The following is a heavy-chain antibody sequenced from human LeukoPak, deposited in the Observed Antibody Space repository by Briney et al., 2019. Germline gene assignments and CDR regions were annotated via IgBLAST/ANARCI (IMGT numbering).Heavy chain of an antibody. CDR2: MYTDGST. V-gene: IGHV4-4*07. CDR1: GGSMSSYY. Sequence: SETLSLTCIVSGGSMSSYYWSWIRQPAGKGLEWIGRMYTDGSTNYNPFLNSRDTMSVDTSKKHFSLRLNSVTAADTAVYYCATYDQKLAFDNWGQGTLVTVSS. CDR3: ATYDQKLAFDN. D-gene: IGHD6-13*01. J-gene: IGHJ4*02.